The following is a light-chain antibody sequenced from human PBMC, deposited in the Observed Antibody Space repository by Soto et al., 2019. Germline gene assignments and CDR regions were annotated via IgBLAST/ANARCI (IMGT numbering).Light chain of an antibody. J-gene: IGKJ1*01. CDR2: AGA. CDR3: HQYGRSPST. CDR1: QSISSY. V-gene: IGKV3-20*01. Sequence: EIVMTQSPATLSVSPGERATLSCRASQSISSYLAWYRQKPGEPPCLLLFAGARRATGSPDRFCGSGCWTSFPPPISRLAAEEFSVYYCHQYGRSPSTFGQGTKVDIK.